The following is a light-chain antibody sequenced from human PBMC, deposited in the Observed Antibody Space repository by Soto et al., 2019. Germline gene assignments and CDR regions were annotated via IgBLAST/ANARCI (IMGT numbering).Light chain of an antibody. Sequence: DIQLTQSPSFLSASVGDRVTITCRASQDISNFLAWFQQKPGRAPKLIIYAVFTLQSGVPSRFSGSGSGAEFTLTISSLQPEDVATYYCQQLDSYPLTFGGGTKVDIK. CDR2: AVF. J-gene: IGKJ4*01. CDR3: QQLDSYPLT. CDR1: QDISNF. V-gene: IGKV1-9*01.